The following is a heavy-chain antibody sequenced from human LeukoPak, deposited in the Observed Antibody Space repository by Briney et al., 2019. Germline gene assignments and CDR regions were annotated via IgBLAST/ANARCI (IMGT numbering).Heavy chain of an antibody. CDR2: IIPIFGTA. CDR3: ARAAIAARPRSSPFDP. D-gene: IGHD6-6*01. J-gene: IGHJ5*02. Sequence: GASVKVSCKASGGTFSSYAISWVRQAPGQGLEWMGGIIPIFGTANYAQKFQGRVTITADESTSTAYMELSSLRSEDTAVYYCARAAIAARPRSSPFDPWGQGTLVTVSS. CDR1: GGTFSSYA. V-gene: IGHV1-69*13.